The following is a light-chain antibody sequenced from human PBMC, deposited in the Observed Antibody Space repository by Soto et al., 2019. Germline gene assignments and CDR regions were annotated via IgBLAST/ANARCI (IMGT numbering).Light chain of an antibody. J-gene: IGKJ3*01. CDR2: ATS. Sequence: IEMTQSPSSVSASVGDRVTMTCRASQGVGGWLAWYQQKPGKVPKLLIYATSSLHSGVPSRFSGSGSGTDFTLSISSLQPEEFATYYCQQTDSLPLSSGRGTKVDIK. CDR3: QQTDSLPLS. V-gene: IGKV1-12*01. CDR1: QGVGGW.